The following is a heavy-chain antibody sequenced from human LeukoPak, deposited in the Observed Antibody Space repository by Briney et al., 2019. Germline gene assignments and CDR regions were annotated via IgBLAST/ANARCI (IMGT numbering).Heavy chain of an antibody. CDR3: ARRLGRKFGERFYYYHYLDV. CDR1: GGSFSGYH. CDR2: INHSGST. J-gene: IGHJ6*03. Sequence: SETLSLTCAVYGGSFSGYHWSWIRQPPGKGLEWIGEINHSGSTKYNPSLKNQVTISVDTSKTQFSLKLSSVTAADTAVYYCARRLGRKFGERFYYYHYLDVWGKGTTVTISS. V-gene: IGHV4-34*01. D-gene: IGHD3-10*01.